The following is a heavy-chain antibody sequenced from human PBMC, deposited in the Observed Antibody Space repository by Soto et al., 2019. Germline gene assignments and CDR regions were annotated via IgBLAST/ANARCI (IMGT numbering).Heavy chain of an antibody. CDR3: EGVHKNWFAP. J-gene: IGHJ5*02. Sequence: GESLKISCKASVYNFTAFCIHWVRQMPVKGLEWLGNIDPSDSYTNYSPSFECHVTISTDNSITTAYLQWSSLRASDTALYFCEGVHKNWFAPGDQGTMVTVPS. CDR1: VYNFTAFC. D-gene: IGHD3-16*01. V-gene: IGHV5-10-1*01. CDR2: IDPSDSYT.